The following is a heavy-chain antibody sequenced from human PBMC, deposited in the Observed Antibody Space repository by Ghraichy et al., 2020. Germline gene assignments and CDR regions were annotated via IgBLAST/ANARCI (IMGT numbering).Heavy chain of an antibody. J-gene: IGHJ5*02. V-gene: IGHV4-59*01. CDR1: GGSIIGDW. Sequence: SETLSLTCTVSGGSIIGDWWSWIRQPPGKGLEWIGYIHDTGIPHYNPSIQSRVTLSLDTSKNQISLNLTSVTAADTAVYYCAKTLRCFGGFAPWGQGTLVTFSS. CDR3: AKTLRCFGGFAP. CDR2: IHDTGIP. D-gene: IGHD3-3*01.